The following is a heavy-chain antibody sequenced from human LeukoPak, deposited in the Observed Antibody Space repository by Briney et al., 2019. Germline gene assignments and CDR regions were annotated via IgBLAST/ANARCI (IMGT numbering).Heavy chain of an antibody. V-gene: IGHV3-9*01. D-gene: IGHD4-17*01. Sequence: GRSLRLSCAASGFTFHDYAMHWVRQAPGKGLEWVSGLSWNAANIGYAESVRGQFTISRDNAGNSLYLQMNSLRPEDTALYYCAKALGSTVTTRTYFDYWGQGTLVTVSS. CDR3: AKALGSTVTTRTYFDY. J-gene: IGHJ4*02. CDR2: LSWNAANI. CDR1: GFTFHDYA.